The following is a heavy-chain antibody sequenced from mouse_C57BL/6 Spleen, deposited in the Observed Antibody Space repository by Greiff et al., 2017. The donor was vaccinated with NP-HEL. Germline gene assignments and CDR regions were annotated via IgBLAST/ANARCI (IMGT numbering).Heavy chain of an antibody. D-gene: IGHD1-1*01. CDR3: ARDENYYGSVDY. Sequence: EVQVVESGPGLVKPSQSLSLTCSVTGYSITSGYYWNWIRQFPGNKLEWMGYISYDGSNNYNPSLRNRIPITRDTSKNQFFLKLNSVTTEDTATYYCARDENYYGSVDYWGQGTTLTVSS. V-gene: IGHV3-6*01. J-gene: IGHJ2*01. CDR1: GYSITSGYY. CDR2: ISYDGSN.